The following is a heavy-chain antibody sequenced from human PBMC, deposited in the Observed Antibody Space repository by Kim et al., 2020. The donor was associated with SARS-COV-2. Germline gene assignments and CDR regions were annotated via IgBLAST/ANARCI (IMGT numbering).Heavy chain of an antibody. J-gene: IGHJ4*02. V-gene: IGHV4-59*01. CDR2: IYYSGST. D-gene: IGHD5-12*01. CDR1: GGSISSYY. Sequence: SETLSLTCTVSGGSISSYYWSWIRQPPGKGLEWIGYIYYSGSTNYNPSLKSRVTISVDTSKNQFSLKLSSVTAADTAVYYCARVSRRWLQLLSRPYFDYWGQGTLVTVSS. CDR3: ARVSRRWLQLLSRPYFDY.